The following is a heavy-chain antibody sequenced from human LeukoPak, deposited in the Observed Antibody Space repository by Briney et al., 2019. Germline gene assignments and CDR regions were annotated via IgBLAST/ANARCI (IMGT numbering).Heavy chain of an antibody. CDR2: ISGSGGST. CDR1: GLTFSSYA. D-gene: IGHD5-12*01. CDR3: ATGRIVATSPFDY. V-gene: IGHV3-23*01. Sequence: PGGSLRLSCAASGLTFSSYAMSWVRQAPGKGLEWVSAISGSGGSTYYADSVKGRFTISRDNSKNTLYLQMNSLRAEDTAVYYCATGRIVATSPFDYWGQGTLVTVSS. J-gene: IGHJ4*02.